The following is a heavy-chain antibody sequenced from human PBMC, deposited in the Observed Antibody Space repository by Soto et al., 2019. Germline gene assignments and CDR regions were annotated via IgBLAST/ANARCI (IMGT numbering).Heavy chain of an antibody. J-gene: IGHJ5*02. CDR2: IYPGDSDT. D-gene: IGHD6-6*01. CDR3: ARHGSIGGRRNWFDT. V-gene: IGHV5-51*01. CDR1: AYSFSTYS. Sequence: ESLNVSCKGSAYSFSTYSIGWVRRMRRKGLEWMGIIYPGDSDTRYSPSFQSQVTISADKSITTAYMQWSSLKASDTGIYYCARHGSIGGRRNWFDTWGQGIQVTVSS.